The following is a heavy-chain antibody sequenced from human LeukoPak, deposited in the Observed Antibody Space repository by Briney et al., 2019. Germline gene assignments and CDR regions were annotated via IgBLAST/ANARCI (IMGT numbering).Heavy chain of an antibody. D-gene: IGHD3-10*01. V-gene: IGHV4-39*02. J-gene: IGHJ5*02. CDR1: GGSISSRSYN. CDR2: IFYSGST. CDR3: ARSPILLWFAKRSYWFDP. Sequence: SETLSLTCTVSGGSISSRSYNWVWIRQPPGKGLEWIGNIFYSGSTYYAPSLKSRLTISIDTSKNHFSLKLSSVTAADTAVYYCARSPILLWFAKRSYWFDPWGQGALVTVSS.